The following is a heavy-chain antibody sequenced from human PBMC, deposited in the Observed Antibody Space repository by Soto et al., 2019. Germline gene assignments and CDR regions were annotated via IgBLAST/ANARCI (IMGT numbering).Heavy chain of an antibody. Sequence: GSLRLSCAASGFTFSSYAMSWVRQAPGKGLEWVSAISGSGGSTYYADSVKGRFTISRDNSKNTLYLQMNSLRAEDTAVYYCAEARIPRLDYDFWSGQSEYYFDYWGQGTLVTVSS. V-gene: IGHV3-23*01. J-gene: IGHJ4*02. CDR2: ISGSGGST. D-gene: IGHD3-3*01. CDR1: GFTFSSYA. CDR3: AEARIPRLDYDFWSGQSEYYFDY.